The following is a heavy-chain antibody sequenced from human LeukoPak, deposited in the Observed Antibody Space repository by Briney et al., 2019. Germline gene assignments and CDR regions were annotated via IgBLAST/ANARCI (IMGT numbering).Heavy chain of an antibody. D-gene: IGHD3/OR15-3a*01. CDR1: GYTFTSYG. J-gene: IGHJ4*02. V-gene: IGHV1-69*05. CDR3: AGEGLEPTSMFDY. Sequence: SVKVSCKASGYTFTSYGISCVRQAPGQGLEWMGGIIPIFGTANYAQKFQGRVTITTDESTSTAYMELSSLRSEDTAVYYCAGEGLEPTSMFDYWGQGTLVTVSS. CDR2: IIPIFGTA.